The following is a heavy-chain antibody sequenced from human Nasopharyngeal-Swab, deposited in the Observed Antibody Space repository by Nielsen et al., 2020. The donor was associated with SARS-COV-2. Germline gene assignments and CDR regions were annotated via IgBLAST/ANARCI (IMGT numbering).Heavy chain of an antibody. CDR1: GFTFDIYE. J-gene: IGHJ4*02. Sequence: GGSLRLSCAASGFTFDIYEMDWVRQAPGKGLEWVSYISSTGCTIYYADSVKGRFTISRDNAKNSLYLQMNSLRAEDTAVYYCARGGGGSSGYYFDFWGQGTLVTVSS. V-gene: IGHV3-48*03. D-gene: IGHD3-22*01. CDR3: ARGGGGSSGYYFDF. CDR2: ISSTGCTI.